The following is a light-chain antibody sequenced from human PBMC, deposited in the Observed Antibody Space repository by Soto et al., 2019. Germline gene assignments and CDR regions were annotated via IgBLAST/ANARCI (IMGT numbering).Light chain of an antibody. Sequence: EIVLTRSPGTLSLSPGERATLSCRASQSVSSSYLAWYQQKPGQAPRLLIYGASSRATGIPDRFSGSGSGTDFTLTISRLEPEDFAVYYCQQYGSFPLTFGGGTKVDIK. J-gene: IGKJ4*01. CDR1: QSVSSSY. CDR2: GAS. V-gene: IGKV3-20*01. CDR3: QQYGSFPLT.